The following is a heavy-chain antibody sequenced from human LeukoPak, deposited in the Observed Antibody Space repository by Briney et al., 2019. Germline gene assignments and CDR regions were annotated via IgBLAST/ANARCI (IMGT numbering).Heavy chain of an antibody. V-gene: IGHV3-21*01. D-gene: IGHD6-13*01. J-gene: IGHJ4*02. CDR3: ATSSITLAGTVDY. Sequence: PGGSLRLSCAASGFTFSSYIMNWVRQAPGKGPEWVSSISSSSAYIYYADSVKGRFTISRDNAKSSLFLQMNSLRDEDTAVYYCATSSITLAGTVDYWGEGTLLTVSS. CDR2: ISSSSAYI. CDR1: GFTFSSYI.